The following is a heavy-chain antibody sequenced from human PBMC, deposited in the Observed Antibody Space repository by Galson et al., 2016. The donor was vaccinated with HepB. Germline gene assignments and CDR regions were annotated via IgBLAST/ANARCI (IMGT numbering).Heavy chain of an antibody. CDR2: ITSSSDTM. CDR3: ARDDYFRLGY. Sequence: SLRLSCAASGFIFSVYNMNWARQAPAKGLEWIAWITSSSDTMYYADSVKGRFTISRDNAKNSLYLEMNSLRDEDTAVYYCARDDYFRLGYWGQGTLVTVSS. CDR1: GFIFSVYN. D-gene: IGHD3-16*01. J-gene: IGHJ4*02. V-gene: IGHV3-48*02.